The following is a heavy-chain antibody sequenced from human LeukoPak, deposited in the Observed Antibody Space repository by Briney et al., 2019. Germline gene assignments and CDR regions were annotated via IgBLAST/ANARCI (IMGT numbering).Heavy chain of an antibody. CDR3: ARESEDWNYPFDY. J-gene: IGHJ4*02. CDR2: ISSSSSTI. D-gene: IGHD1-7*01. V-gene: IGHV3-48*04. Sequence: PGGSLRLSCAASGFTFSSYSMNWVRQAPGKGLEWVSYISSSSSTIYYADSVKGRFTISRDNAKNSLYLQMNSLRAEDTAVYYCARESEDWNYPFDYWGQGTLVTVSS. CDR1: GFTFSSYS.